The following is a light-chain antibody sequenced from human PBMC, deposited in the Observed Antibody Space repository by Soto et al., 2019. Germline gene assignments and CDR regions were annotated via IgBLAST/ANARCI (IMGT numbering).Light chain of an antibody. J-gene: IGLJ2*01. CDR3: SSYTSSSTPG. CDR1: SSDVGGYNY. Sequence: QSALTQPASVSGSAGQSITISCTGTSSDVGGYNYVSWYQQHPGKAPKLMICDVSNRPSGVSNRFSGSKSGNTASLTISGLQAEDEADYYCSSYTSSSTPGFCGGIKLTVL. CDR2: DVS. V-gene: IGLV2-14*01.